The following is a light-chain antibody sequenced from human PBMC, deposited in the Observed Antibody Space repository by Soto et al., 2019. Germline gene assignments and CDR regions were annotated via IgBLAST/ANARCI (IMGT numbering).Light chain of an antibody. V-gene: IGKV3-11*01. J-gene: IGKJ3*01. CDR2: DAS. CDR3: QQRSNWPFFT. CDR1: QSVSSY. Sequence: EIVLTQSPATLSLSPGERATLYCRASQSVSSYLAWYQQKPGQAPRLLIYDASNRATGIPARFSGSGSGTDFALTISSLEPEDFAVYYCQQRSNWPFFTFGPGTKVDIK.